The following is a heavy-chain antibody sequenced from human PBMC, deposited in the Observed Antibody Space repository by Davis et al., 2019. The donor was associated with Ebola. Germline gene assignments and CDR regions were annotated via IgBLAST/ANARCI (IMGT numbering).Heavy chain of an antibody. J-gene: IGHJ5*02. CDR2: ISAYNGNT. V-gene: IGHV1-18*01. CDR3: ARDRIPYSSSSNWFDP. CDR1: GYTFTSYG. Sequence: ASVKVSCKASGYTFTSYGISWVRQAPGQGLEWMGWISAYNGNTNYAQKLQGRVTMTTDTSTSTAYMELRSLRSDDTAVYYCARDRIPYSSSSNWFDPWGQGILVTVSS. D-gene: IGHD6-13*01.